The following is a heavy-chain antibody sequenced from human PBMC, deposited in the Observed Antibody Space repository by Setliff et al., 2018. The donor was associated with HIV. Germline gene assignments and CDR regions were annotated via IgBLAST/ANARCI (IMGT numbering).Heavy chain of an antibody. Sequence: PGGSLRLSCAASGFTFSVHGMHWVRKAPGRGLEWVAFINYDEGYEYYADSVQGRVTISRDNSKNTVDLQMNSLRLEDTGVYYCARDSLVAAMGASAFDIWGHGTMVTVSS. J-gene: IGHJ3*02. CDR2: INYDEGYE. CDR1: GFTFSVHG. D-gene: IGHD5-12*01. V-gene: IGHV3-30*02. CDR3: ARDSLVAAMGASAFDI.